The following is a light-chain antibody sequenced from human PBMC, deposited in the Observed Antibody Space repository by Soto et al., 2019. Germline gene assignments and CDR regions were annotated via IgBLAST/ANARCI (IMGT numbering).Light chain of an antibody. CDR3: QQYTNTNKPCM. Sequence: DIQMTQSPSSLSASVGNRVTITCHASQDIATYLNWYQQKPGKAPKLLVYDASTLQSGVATRFSGSGSGTEFTLIISGLQAEASATYYCQQYTNTNKPCMFGQGTKVDIK. V-gene: IGKV1-9*01. CDR2: DAS. J-gene: IGKJ2*02. CDR1: QDIATY.